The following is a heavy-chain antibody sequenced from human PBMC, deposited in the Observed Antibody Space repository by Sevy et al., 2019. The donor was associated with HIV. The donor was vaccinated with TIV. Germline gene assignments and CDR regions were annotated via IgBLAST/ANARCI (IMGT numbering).Heavy chain of an antibody. CDR1: GFTFSSYA. J-gene: IGHJ6*02. V-gene: IGHV3-23*01. CDR2: ISGSGGST. D-gene: IGHD3-10*01. CDR3: ARAASSRYYYGSGSSYYYYYGMDV. Sequence: GGSLRLSCAASGFTFSSYAMSWVRQAPGKGLEWVSAISGSGGSTYYADSVKGRFTISRDNSKNTLYLQMNSLRAEDTVVYYCARAASSRYYYGSGSSYYYYYGMDVWGQGTTVTVSS.